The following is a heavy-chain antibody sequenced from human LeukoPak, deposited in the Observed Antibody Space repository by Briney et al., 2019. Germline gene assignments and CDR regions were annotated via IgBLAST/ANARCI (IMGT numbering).Heavy chain of an antibody. J-gene: IGHJ6*03. CDR3: ARGITMVRGVITYYYYYMDV. D-gene: IGHD3-10*01. CDR1: GGSFSGYY. V-gene: IGHV4-34*01. CDR2: INHSGST. Sequence: SETLSLTCAVYGGSFSGYYWSWIRQPPGKGLEWIGEINHSGSTNYNPSLKSRVTISVDTSKNQFSLKLSSVTAADTAVYYCARGITMVRGVITYYYYYMDVWGKGTTVTVSS.